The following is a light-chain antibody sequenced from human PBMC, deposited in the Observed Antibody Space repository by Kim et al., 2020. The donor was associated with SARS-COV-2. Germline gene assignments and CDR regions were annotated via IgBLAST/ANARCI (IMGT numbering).Light chain of an antibody. J-gene: IGKJ2*01. Sequence: DIQMTQFPSTLPASVGDRVTITCRASQGTHIWLAWYQQKPGKAPKLLINDASRLERGVPSRFSGSGSGTEFTLTIASLQPDDFATYYCQQCRTFPYTFGRGTELEI. CDR1: QGTHIW. CDR2: DAS. CDR3: QQCRTFPYT. V-gene: IGKV1-5*01.